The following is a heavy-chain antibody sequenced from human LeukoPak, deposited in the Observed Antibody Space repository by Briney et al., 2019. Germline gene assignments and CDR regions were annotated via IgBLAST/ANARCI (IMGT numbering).Heavy chain of an antibody. CDR3: ARGGLQLLAPLDY. J-gene: IGHJ4*02. V-gene: IGHV1-46*01. CDR2: INPSAGST. Sequence: ASVKVSCKAPGYTFTSYYMHWVRQAPGQGLEWMGIINPSAGSTSHAQKFQGRVTMTRDTSTSTVYMELSSLRSEDTAVYYCARGGLQLLAPLDYWGQGTLVTVSS. CDR1: GYTFTSYY. D-gene: IGHD5-18*01.